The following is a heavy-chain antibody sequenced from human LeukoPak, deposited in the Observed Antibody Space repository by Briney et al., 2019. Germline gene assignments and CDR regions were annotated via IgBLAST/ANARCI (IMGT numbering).Heavy chain of an antibody. CDR2: IYSSGST. J-gene: IGHJ6*03. D-gene: IGHD3-10*01. CDR3: ARVFDSGSQAYFYYMDV. Sequence: SETLSLTCNVSGGSIRGYYWSWIRQPPGKGLEWIGYIYSSGSTNYNPSLKSRVTMSLDTSKNQFSLKVSSVIAADTAVYYCARVFDSGSQAYFYYMDVWGKGTTVTISS. V-gene: IGHV4-59*01. CDR1: GGSIRGYY.